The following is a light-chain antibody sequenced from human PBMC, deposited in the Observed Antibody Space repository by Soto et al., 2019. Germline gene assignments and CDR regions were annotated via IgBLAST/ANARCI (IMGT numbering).Light chain of an antibody. CDR1: QSVSSSY. J-gene: IGKJ1*01. V-gene: IGKV3-20*01. Sequence: ELVLTQSPGTLSLSPGESATLSCRVSQSVSSSYLAWYQQKTGQAPRLLIYGESSRATGIPDRFSGSGSGTDLNLTISRLEPEDFAVYYCQKYGSSPQTCGQGTKVDIK. CDR3: QKYGSSPQT. CDR2: GES.